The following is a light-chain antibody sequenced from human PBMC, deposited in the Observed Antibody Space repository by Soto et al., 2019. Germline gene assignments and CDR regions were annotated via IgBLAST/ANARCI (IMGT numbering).Light chain of an antibody. J-gene: IGKJ5*01. CDR1: QAVRNN. V-gene: IGKV3-15*01. CDR2: GAS. CDR3: QQHNNWPPIT. Sequence: IVLTQSPATLSLSPGERATLSCRASQAVRNNYLAWYQQKPGQAPRLLIYGASTRATGIPARFSGSGSGTEFTLTISSLQSEDFAVYYCQQHNNWPPITFGQGTRLAIK.